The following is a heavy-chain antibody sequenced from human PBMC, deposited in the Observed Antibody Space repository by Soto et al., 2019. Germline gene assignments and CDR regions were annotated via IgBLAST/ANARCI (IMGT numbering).Heavy chain of an antibody. CDR2: INAGNGNT. V-gene: IGHV1-3*01. Sequence: GASVKVSCKASGYTFTSYAMHWVRQAPGQRLEWMGWINAGNGNTKYSQKFQGRVTITRDTSASTAYMELGSLRSEDTAVYYCARDRTYYYDSSGYYDPPFDYWGQGTLVTVSS. D-gene: IGHD3-22*01. CDR3: ARDRTYYYDSSGYYDPPFDY. J-gene: IGHJ4*02. CDR1: GYTFTSYA.